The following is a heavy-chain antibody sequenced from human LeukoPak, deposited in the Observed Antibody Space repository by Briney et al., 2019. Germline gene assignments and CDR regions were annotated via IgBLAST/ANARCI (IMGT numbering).Heavy chain of an antibody. Sequence: SETLSLTCAVYGGSFSGYYWSWIRQSPGKGLEWIGYIYYTGSTDYNPSLKSRVAISASLKLSSVTAADTAVYYCARAVSGNPRFDPWGQGALVTVSS. D-gene: IGHD6-19*01. CDR3: ARAVSGNPRFDP. V-gene: IGHV4-59*01. CDR1: GGSFSGYY. J-gene: IGHJ5*02. CDR2: IYYTGST.